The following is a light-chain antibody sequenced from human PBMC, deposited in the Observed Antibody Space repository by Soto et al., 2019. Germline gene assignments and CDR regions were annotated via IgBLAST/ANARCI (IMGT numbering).Light chain of an antibody. CDR2: GAS. Sequence: EIVLTQSPGPLSLSPGERATLSCRSSQSVSSSYLAWYQQKPGQAPRLLIYGASSRATGIPDRFSGSGSGTEFILTISSLQSEDVALYYCQQYDDWPWTFGQGTKVDIK. CDR3: QQYDDWPWT. V-gene: IGKV3-20*01. J-gene: IGKJ1*01. CDR1: QSVSSSY.